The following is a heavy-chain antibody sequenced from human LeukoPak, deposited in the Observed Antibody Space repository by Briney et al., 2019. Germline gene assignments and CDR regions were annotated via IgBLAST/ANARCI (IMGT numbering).Heavy chain of an antibody. CDR2: IYYSGST. V-gene: IGHV4-39*01. Sequence: SETLSLTCTVSGGSISSSSYYWGWIRQPPGKGLEWIGSIYYSGSTYYNPSLKSRVTISVDTSKNQFSLELTSVTAADTAVYYCARLTYYYGSGSYPWFDPWGQGTLVTVSS. J-gene: IGHJ5*02. CDR3: ARLTYYYGSGSYPWFDP. CDR1: GGSISSSSYY. D-gene: IGHD3-10*01.